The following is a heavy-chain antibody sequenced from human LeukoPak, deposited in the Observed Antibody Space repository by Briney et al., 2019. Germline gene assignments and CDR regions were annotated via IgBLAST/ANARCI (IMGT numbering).Heavy chain of an antibody. D-gene: IGHD6-19*01. CDR2: INTDGSST. CDR1: GFTFSSYW. CDR3: ARDGPSSGYDY. Sequence: GGSLRPSCEASGFTFSSYWMHWVRQAPGKGLVWVSRINTDGSSTSYADSVKGRFTISRDNGKNTLYLQMNSLRAEDTAIYYCARDGPSSGYDYWGQGTLVTVSS. V-gene: IGHV3-74*01. J-gene: IGHJ4*02.